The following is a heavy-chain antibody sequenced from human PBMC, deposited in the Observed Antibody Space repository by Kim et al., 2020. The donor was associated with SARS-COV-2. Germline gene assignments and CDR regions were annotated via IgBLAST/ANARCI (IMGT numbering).Heavy chain of an antibody. D-gene: IGHD2-15*01. Sequence: ASVKVSCKVSGYTLTELSMHWVRQAPGKGLEWMGGFDPEDGETIYAQKFQGRVTMTEDTSTDTAYMELSSLRSEDTAVYYCATEGDCSGGSCWGFDYWGQGTLVPVSS. CDR1: GYTLTELS. CDR2: FDPEDGET. CDR3: ATEGDCSGGSCWGFDY. J-gene: IGHJ4*02. V-gene: IGHV1-24*01.